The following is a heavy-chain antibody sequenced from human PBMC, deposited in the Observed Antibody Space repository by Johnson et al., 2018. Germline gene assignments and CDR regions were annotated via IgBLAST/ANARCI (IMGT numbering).Heavy chain of an antibody. CDR1: GFTFGDYG. D-gene: IGHD3-9*01. V-gene: IGHV3-30*18. J-gene: IGHJ5*02. CDR2: VSHDGSNK. Sequence: QVQLVQSGGGVVQPGRSLRLSCAASGFTFGDYGMHWVRQAPGKGLEWVAVVSHDGSNKNYADSVKGRFTVSRDNSKNPVYLEINSLRPEDTAVYYCAKPALLIRVFDDCGQGTLVTVSS. CDR3: AKPALLIRVFDD.